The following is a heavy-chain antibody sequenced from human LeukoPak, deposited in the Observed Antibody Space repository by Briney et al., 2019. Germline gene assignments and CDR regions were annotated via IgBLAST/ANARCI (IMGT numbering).Heavy chain of an antibody. D-gene: IGHD4-23*01. CDR2: IKSDGRSI. CDR1: GFTFSSYA. Sequence: AGGSLRLSCAASGFTFSSYAMSWVRQAPGKGLEWVSRIKSDGRSIMYADSVRGRFTISRDNAKNTLYMQRNGETAEDTAVYYCARDLDYGGRSNFDHWGQGTLVTVSS. V-gene: IGHV3-74*03. CDR3: ARDLDYGGRSNFDH. J-gene: IGHJ4*02.